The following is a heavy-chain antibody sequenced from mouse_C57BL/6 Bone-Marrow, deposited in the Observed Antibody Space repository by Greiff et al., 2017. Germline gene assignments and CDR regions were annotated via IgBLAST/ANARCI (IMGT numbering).Heavy chain of an antibody. CDR2: IWSGGGT. Sequence: QVQLKESGPGLVQPSQSLSITCTVSGFSLTSYGVHWVRQSPGKGLEWLGVIWSGGGTDYNAAFISRLSISKDNSKSHVFFKMNRLQADDTAIYYGARRLGGMDYWGKGTSVTVSS. CDR3: ARRLGGMDY. V-gene: IGHV2-2*01. CDR1: GFSLTSYG. D-gene: IGHD1-1*02. J-gene: IGHJ4*01.